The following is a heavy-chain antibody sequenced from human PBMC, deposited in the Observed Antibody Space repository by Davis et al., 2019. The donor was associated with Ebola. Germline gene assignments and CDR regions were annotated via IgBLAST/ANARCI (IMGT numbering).Heavy chain of an antibody. CDR1: GFTFSNAW. D-gene: IGHD5-24*01. CDR2: IRSKANSYAT. J-gene: IGHJ4*02. Sequence: PGGSLRLSCPASGFTFSNAWMNWVRQAPGKGLEWVGRIRSKANSYATAYAASVKGRFTISRDDSKNTAYLQMNSLKTEDTAVYYCTCTIQMAPTDYWGQGTLVTVSS. V-gene: IGHV3-73*01. CDR3: TCTIQMAPTDY.